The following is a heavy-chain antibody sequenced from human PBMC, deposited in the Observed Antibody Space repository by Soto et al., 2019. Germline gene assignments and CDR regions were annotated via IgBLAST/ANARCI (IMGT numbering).Heavy chain of an antibody. J-gene: IGHJ6*02. CDR1: GFTFSSYG. V-gene: IGHV3-30*18. Sequence: QVQLVESGGGVVQPGRSLRLSCAASGFTFSSYGMHWVRQAPGKGLEWVAVILYDGSNKYYADSVKGRFTISRDNSKNTLYLQMNSLRAEDTAVYYCANTHDGDCYSCYYYGMDVWGQGTTVTVSS. D-gene: IGHD2-21*02. CDR3: ANTHDGDCYSCYYYGMDV. CDR2: ILYDGSNK.